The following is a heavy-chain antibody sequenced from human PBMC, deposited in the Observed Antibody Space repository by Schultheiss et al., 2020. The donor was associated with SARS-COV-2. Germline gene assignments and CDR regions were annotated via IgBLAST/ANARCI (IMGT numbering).Heavy chain of an antibody. CDR3: ARADRYCTNGVCYWSGYYFDY. CDR2: INSDGSRT. Sequence: GGSLRLSCAASGFTFSSYSMNWVRQAPGKGLVWVSRINSDGSRTIYADSVKGRFTISRDSSKNTVSLQMKSLQMNSLRAEDTAVYYCARADRYCTNGVCYWSGYYFDYWGQGTLVTVSS. J-gene: IGHJ4*02. D-gene: IGHD2-8*01. V-gene: IGHV3-74*01. CDR1: GFTFSSYS.